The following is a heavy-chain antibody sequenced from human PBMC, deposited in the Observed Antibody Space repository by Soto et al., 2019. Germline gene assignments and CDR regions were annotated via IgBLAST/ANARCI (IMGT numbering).Heavy chain of an antibody. CDR1: GYSISSSNW. CDR3: GRREIQGLIDY. D-gene: IGHD1-26*01. CDR2: IYYSGTT. J-gene: IGHJ4*02. V-gene: IGHV4-28*01. Sequence: SETLSLTCAVSGYSISSSNWWGWIRQPPGKGLEWIGYIYYSGTTYYNPSLKSRVTMSVDTSKNQFSLKLTSVTAVDTAVYYCGRREIQGLIDYWGQGTLVTVSS.